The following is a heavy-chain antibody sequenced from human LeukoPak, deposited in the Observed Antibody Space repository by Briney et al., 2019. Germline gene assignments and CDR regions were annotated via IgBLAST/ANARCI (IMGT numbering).Heavy chain of an antibody. CDR1: GFTFSGYW. V-gene: IGHV3-7*01. CDR3: ARTQTYYDFWSGPSDPYFDY. Sequence: GGSLRLSCAASGFTFSGYWMRWVRQAPGKGLEWVANIKQDGSEKYYADSVKGRFTISRDNAKNSLYLQMNSLRAEDTAVYYCARTQTYYDFWSGPSDPYFDYWGQGALVTVSS. CDR2: IKQDGSEK. J-gene: IGHJ4*02. D-gene: IGHD3-3*01.